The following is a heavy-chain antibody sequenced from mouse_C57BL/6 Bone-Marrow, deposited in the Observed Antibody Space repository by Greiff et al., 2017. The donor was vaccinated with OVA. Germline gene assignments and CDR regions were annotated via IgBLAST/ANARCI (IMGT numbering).Heavy chain of an antibody. D-gene: IGHD1-1*01. Sequence: EVMLVESGGGLVKPGGSLKLSCAASGFTFSDYGMHWVRQAPETGLEWVAYISSGSSTIYYADTVKGRFTISRDNAKNTLFLQMTSLRSEDTAMYYCARGWDYYGSSPYFDYWGQGTTLTVSS. CDR3: ARGWDYYGSSPYFDY. V-gene: IGHV5-17*01. CDR2: ISSGSSTI. J-gene: IGHJ2*01. CDR1: GFTFSDYG.